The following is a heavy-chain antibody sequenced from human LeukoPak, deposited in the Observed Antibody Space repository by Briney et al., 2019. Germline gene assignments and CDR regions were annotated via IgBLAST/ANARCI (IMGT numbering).Heavy chain of an antibody. D-gene: IGHD6-13*01. J-gene: IGHJ4*02. V-gene: IGHV3-7*01. CDR3: ARGRGSWYGVYFDY. CDR2: IKRDGSEK. CDR1: GFTFTDYW. Sequence: GGSLRLSCAASGFTFTDYWMSWVRQAPGRGLEWVANIKRDGSEKYYVDSVKGRFTISRDNAKNSLYLQMNSLRTEDTAVYYCARGRGSWYGVYFDYWGQGTLVTVSS.